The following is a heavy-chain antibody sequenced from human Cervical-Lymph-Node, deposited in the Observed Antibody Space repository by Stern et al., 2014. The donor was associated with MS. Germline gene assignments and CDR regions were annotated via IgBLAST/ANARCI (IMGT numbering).Heavy chain of an antibody. J-gene: IGHJ3*02. Sequence: VQLVQSGAEVKKPGESLRISCKGSGYSFTSYWISWVRQMPGKGLEWMGRIDPSDSYTHYSPSFQGHVTISADKAISTASLQWSSRKASDTAMYYCARRCSRRIDAFDIWGQGTMVTVSS. V-gene: IGHV5-10-1*03. CDR2: IDPSDSYT. CDR3: ARRCSRRIDAFDI. D-gene: IGHD2-15*01. CDR1: GYSFTSYW.